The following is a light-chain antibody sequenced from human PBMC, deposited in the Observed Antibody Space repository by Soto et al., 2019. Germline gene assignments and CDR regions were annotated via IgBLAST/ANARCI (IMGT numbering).Light chain of an antibody. CDR2: VAS. CDR3: QQYNNWPIT. J-gene: IGKJ5*01. Sequence: EIVMTQSPATLSVSPGERATLSCRASQSVSNNLAWFQQKPGQAPRLLIYVASTRATGVPARFSGSGSGTEFTLTISSLQSEDFAFYYCQQYNNWPITFGQGTRLAIK. CDR1: QSVSNN. V-gene: IGKV3-15*01.